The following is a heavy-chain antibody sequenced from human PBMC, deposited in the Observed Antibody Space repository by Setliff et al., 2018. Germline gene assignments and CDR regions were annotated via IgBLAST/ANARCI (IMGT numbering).Heavy chain of an antibody. D-gene: IGHD6-6*01. Sequence: PGPQVKVSCKASGATFSSYGISWVRQAPGQGLEWMGGTIPMFGTTEYAQKFQGRLTIITDESTNTAFMQLSSLRSDDTAVYYCVREGVDRRSSTDYRYYMDVWGKGTTVTVSS. CDR2: TIPMFGTT. V-gene: IGHV1-69*05. J-gene: IGHJ6*03. CDR1: GATFSSYG. CDR3: VREGVDRRSSTDYRYYMDV.